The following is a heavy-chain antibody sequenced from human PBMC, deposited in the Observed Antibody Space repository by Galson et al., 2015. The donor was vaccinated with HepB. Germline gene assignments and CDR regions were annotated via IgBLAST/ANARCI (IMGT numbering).Heavy chain of an antibody. CDR2: ISGDGMGK. J-gene: IGHJ4*02. D-gene: IGHD6-6*01. V-gene: IGHV3-30*18. Sequence: SLRLSCAASGFTFNNYGMHWVRRAPGKGLEWVAVISGDGMGKHYADSVKGRFTISRDNSKNTLYLQMNSLRAEDTAVYYCANLGASVYSSSSLVDYWGQGTLVTVSS. CDR3: ANLGASVYSSSSLVDY. CDR1: GFTFNNYG.